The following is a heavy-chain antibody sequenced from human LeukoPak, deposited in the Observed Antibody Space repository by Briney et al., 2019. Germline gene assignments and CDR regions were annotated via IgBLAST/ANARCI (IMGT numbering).Heavy chain of an antibody. CDR1: GFTFSLYA. V-gene: IGHV3-23*01. CDR2: ISGYGDNI. Sequence: PGGSLRLSCAASGFTFSLYAMSWVRQAPGKGPEWVSSISGYGDNIYYADSVKGRFTLSRDNSKNTLYLQMNSLRAEDTAVYYCAKDRSVVVIDNWGQGTLVTVSS. J-gene: IGHJ4*02. CDR3: AKDRSVVVIDN. D-gene: IGHD3-22*01.